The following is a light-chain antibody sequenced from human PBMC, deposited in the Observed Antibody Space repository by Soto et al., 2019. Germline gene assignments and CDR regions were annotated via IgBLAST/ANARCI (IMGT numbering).Light chain of an antibody. CDR2: DAS. CDR3: QQRSNWPRT. CDR1: QSVSSY. Sequence: EIVLTQSPATLSLSPGERATLSCRASQSVSSYLAWYQQKPGQAPRLLIYDASNRATGIPARFSGSGSGTDFTLTISSLEPEDFAVYYGQQRSNWPRTFGKGTKLEIK. V-gene: IGKV3-11*01. J-gene: IGKJ2*01.